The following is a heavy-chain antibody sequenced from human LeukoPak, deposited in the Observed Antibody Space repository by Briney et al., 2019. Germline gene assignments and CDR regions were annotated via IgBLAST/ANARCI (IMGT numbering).Heavy chain of an antibody. D-gene: IGHD3-10*01. J-gene: IGHJ3*02. CDR2: INSDGSST. Sequence: GGSLRLSCAASGFTFSSYWMHWVRQAPGKGLVWVSRINSDGSSTSYADSVKGRFTISRDNAKNTLYLQMNSLRAEDTAVYYCASRDDPGAFDIWGQGTMVTVSS. CDR3: ASRDDPGAFDI. CDR1: GFTFSSYW. V-gene: IGHV3-74*01.